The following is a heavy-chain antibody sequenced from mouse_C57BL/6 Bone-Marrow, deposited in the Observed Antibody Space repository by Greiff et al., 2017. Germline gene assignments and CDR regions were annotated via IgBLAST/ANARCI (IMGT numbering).Heavy chain of an antibody. D-gene: IGHD1-1*01. Sequence: EVQRVESGAELVRPGASVKLSCTASGFNIKDDYMHWVKQRPEQGLEWIGWIDPENGDTEYASKFQGKATITADTSSNTAYLQLSSLTSEDTAVYNCTTGYGSYYYAMDYWGQRTSVTGSS. CDR2: IDPENGDT. CDR1: GFNIKDDY. V-gene: IGHV14-4*01. CDR3: TTGYGSYYYAMDY. J-gene: IGHJ4*01.